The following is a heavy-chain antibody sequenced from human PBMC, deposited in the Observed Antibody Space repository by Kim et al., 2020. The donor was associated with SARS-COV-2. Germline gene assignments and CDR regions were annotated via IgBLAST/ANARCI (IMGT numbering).Heavy chain of an antibody. Sequence: SETLSLTCTVSGGSISRENYYWGWIRQPPGKGLEWIGSIFYSGSTYYNPSLKSRITISVDTSKSQFSLRVSSLTAADTAVYYCASYGSGTHYSGMDVWG. J-gene: IGHJ6*02. D-gene: IGHD3-10*01. CDR2: IFYSGST. CDR3: ASYGSGTHYSGMDV. V-gene: IGHV4-39*01. CDR1: GGSISRENYY.